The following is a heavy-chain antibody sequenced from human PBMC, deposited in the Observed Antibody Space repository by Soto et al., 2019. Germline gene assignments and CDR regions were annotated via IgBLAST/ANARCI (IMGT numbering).Heavy chain of an antibody. D-gene: IGHD1-26*01. Sequence: GGPLRLSCAASGFDFSSYGMHWVRQTPGKGLEWVAVLGFDGGGRYYADSVKGRFTISRDNSKKMLYLQMDSLRAGDTALYYFAREPVGPDYAMDVWGQGTTVTVSS. V-gene: IGHV3-33*01. J-gene: IGHJ6*02. CDR2: LGFDGGGR. CDR3: AREPVGPDYAMDV. CDR1: GFDFSSYG.